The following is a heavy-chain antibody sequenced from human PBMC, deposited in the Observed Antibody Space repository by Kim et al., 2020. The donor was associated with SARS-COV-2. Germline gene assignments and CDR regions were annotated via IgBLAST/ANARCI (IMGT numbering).Heavy chain of an antibody. D-gene: IGHD2-15*01. CDR2: TSDSGGST. V-gene: IGHV3-23*01. CDR1: GFTFSNYA. Sequence: GGSLRLSCAASGFTFSNYAMSWVRQAPGKGLEWVSATSDSGGSTYYADSVKGRFTISRDKSKNTLFLQMNSLRAEDTAVYYCARGGSSVGYCSGGSCYTSDYNWFDSWGQGTLVTVSS. J-gene: IGHJ5*01. CDR3: ARGGSSVGYCSGGSCYTSDYNWFDS.